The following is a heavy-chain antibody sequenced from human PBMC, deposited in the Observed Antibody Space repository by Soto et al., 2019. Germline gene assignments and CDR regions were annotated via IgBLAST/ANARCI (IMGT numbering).Heavy chain of an antibody. D-gene: IGHD6-6*01. J-gene: IGHJ4*02. CDR1: GFAFSDYY. CDR2: ISSGAITI. Sequence: SGGSLRLSCAASGFAFSDYYTNLIRQAPGKGLEWVSYISSGAITIYYADSVKGRFTISRDNAKNSLYLQMKSLRAEDTAVYYCAGQYSSSTVEFWGQRTLVTVSS. CDR3: AGQYSSSTVEF. V-gene: IGHV3-11*01.